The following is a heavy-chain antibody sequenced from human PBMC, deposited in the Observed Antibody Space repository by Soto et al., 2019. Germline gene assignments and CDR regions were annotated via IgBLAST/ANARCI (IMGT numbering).Heavy chain of an antibody. D-gene: IGHD1-1*01. CDR1: GYTFTSYG. J-gene: IGHJ5*02. CDR3: VRDEGYKWNDGGWFDP. CDR2: ISGYNGNT. V-gene: IGHV1-18*01. Sequence: QVQLVQSGAEVKKPGASVKVSCKSSGYTFTSYGISWVRQAPGQGLEWMGWISGYNGNTNYAQKLQGRVTMTTDTXTXKGNKELRSLRSDDTAVYYCVRDEGYKWNDGGWFDPWGQGTLVTVSS.